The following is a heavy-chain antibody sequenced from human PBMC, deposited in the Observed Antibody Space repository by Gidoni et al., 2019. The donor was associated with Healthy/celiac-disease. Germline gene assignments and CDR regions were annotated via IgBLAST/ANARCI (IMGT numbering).Heavy chain of an antibody. Sequence: QVQLVESGGGVVQPGRSLILSCSASRFTLRTYAMHWVRQAPGKGLEWVAVITYDGSNKYYADSVKGRFTISRDNSKNTLYLQMNSLRAEDTAVYYCARDRGREQQLVYYFDYWGQGTLVTVSS. CDR3: ARDRGREQQLVYYFDY. J-gene: IGHJ4*02. V-gene: IGHV3-30-3*01. CDR2: ITYDGSNK. D-gene: IGHD6-13*01. CDR1: RFTLRTYA.